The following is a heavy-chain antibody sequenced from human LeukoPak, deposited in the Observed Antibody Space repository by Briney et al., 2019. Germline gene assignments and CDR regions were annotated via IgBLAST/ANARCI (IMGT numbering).Heavy chain of an antibody. V-gene: IGHV4-30-2*01. CDR3: ARVSTDRELPVDY. CDR1: GGSISSGGYY. D-gene: IGHD1-26*01. Sequence: SETLSLTCTVSGGSISSGGYYWSWIRQPPGKGLEWIGYIYHSGSTYYNPSLKSRVTISVDRSKNQFSLKLSSVTAADTAVYYCARVSTDRELPVDYWGQGTLVTVSS. CDR2: IYHSGST. J-gene: IGHJ4*02.